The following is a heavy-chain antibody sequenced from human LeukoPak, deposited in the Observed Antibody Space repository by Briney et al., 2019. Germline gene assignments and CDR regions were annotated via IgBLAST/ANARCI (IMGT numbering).Heavy chain of an antibody. CDR3: AKDSDYYYYMDV. CDR2: ISYDGSNK. Sequence: GGSLRLSCAASGFTFSSYAMHWVRQAPGKGLEWVAVISYDGSNKYYADSVKGRFTISRDNSKNTLYLQMNSLRAEDTAVYYCAKDSDYYYYMDVWGTGTTATVSS. CDR1: GFTFSSYA. V-gene: IGHV3-30-3*01. J-gene: IGHJ6*03.